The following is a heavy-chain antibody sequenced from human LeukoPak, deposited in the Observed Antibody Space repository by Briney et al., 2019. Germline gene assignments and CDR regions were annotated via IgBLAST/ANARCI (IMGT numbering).Heavy chain of an antibody. CDR2: INSDGSST. CDR1: GFTFSSYW. V-gene: IGHV3-74*01. J-gene: IGHJ6*03. CDR3: ARVGSSGWYGGDYYYMDV. Sequence: GGSLRLSCAASGFTFSSYWMHWVRQAPGKGLVWVSRINSDGSSTSYADSVKGRFTISRDNAKNTLYLQMNSLRAEDTAVYYCARVGSSGWYGGDYYYMDVWGKGTTVTISS. D-gene: IGHD6-19*01.